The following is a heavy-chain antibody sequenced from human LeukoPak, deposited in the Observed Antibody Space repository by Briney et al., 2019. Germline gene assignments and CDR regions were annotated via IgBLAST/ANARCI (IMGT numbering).Heavy chain of an antibody. CDR1: GFTFSSYE. CDR3: ARVGEFDY. CDR2: ISSSSSTI. D-gene: IGHD3-10*01. J-gene: IGHJ4*02. Sequence: PGGSLRLSCAASGFTFSSYEMNWVSQAPGKGLEWVSYISSSSSTIYYGDSVKGRFTISRDNAKNLLYLQMNSLRDEDTAVYYCARVGEFDYWGQGTQVTVSS. V-gene: IGHV3-48*02.